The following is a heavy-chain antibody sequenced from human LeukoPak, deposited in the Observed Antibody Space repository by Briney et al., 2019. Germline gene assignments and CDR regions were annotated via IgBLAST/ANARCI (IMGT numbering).Heavy chain of an antibody. D-gene: IGHD1-26*01. Sequence: GGPLRLSCAASGFTFSSYGMHWFRQAPGKGLEWVAVISYDGSNKYYADSVKGRFTISRDNSKNTLYLQMNSLRAEDTAVYYCAKVSPYSGSNYWGQGTLVTVSS. J-gene: IGHJ4*02. CDR2: ISYDGSNK. V-gene: IGHV3-30*18. CDR3: AKVSPYSGSNY. CDR1: GFTFSSYG.